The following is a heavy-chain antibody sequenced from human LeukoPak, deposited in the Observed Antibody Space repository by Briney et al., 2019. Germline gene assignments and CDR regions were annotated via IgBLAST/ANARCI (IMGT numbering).Heavy chain of an antibody. V-gene: IGHV3-15*01. CDR3: TGPPD. CDR1: GFSVSDAW. J-gene: IGHJ4*02. CDR2: IMSKNDGGTT. Sequence: SGGSLRLSCAVSGFSVSDAWMSWVRQAPGKGLECVGRIMSKNDGGTTDYAASAKGRFTISRDDSKNTLYLQMNSLKTEDTAVYYCTGPPDWGQGTLVTVSS.